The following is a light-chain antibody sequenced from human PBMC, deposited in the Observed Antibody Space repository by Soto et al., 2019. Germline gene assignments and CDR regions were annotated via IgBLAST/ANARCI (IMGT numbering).Light chain of an antibody. V-gene: IGKV1-39*01. Sequence: DIVMTQSPFALSASVGDRVTITCRASQNIRGFLHWYQQKPGKAPKLLIYGTSNLESGVPSRFGGSGSGTDFTLPISGLQLEDFATYYCQQSFSNYFTFGGGTKVEI. CDR3: QQSFSNYFT. CDR1: QNIRGF. CDR2: GTS. J-gene: IGKJ4*01.